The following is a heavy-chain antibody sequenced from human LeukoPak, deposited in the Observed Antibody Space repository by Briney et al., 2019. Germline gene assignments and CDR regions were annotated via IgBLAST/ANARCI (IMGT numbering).Heavy chain of an antibody. CDR3: ARRAGAYSHPYDY. D-gene: IGHD4/OR15-4a*01. J-gene: IGHJ4*02. V-gene: IGHV3-53*01. Sequence: GGSLRLSCTVSGFTVSSNSMSWVRQAPGKGLEWVSFIYSGTIHYSGSVKGRFTISRDNSKDNLYLQMNSLRAEDTAVYYCARRAGAYSHPYDYWGQGTLVTVSS. CDR1: GFTVSSNS. CDR2: IYSGTI.